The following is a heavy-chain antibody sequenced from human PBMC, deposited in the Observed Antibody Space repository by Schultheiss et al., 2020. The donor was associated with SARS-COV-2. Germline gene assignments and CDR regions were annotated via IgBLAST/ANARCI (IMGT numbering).Heavy chain of an antibody. CDR3: ARDFPDYYDSSGIDY. J-gene: IGHJ4*02. CDR1: GYTFTSYD. V-gene: IGHV1-8*01. Sequence: GESLKISCKASGYTFTSYDINWVRQATGQGLEWMGWMNPNSGGTNYAQKFQGRVTMTTDTSTSTAYMELRSLRSDDTAVYYCARDFPDYYDSSGIDYWGQGTLVTVAS. CDR2: MNPNSGGT. D-gene: IGHD3-22*01.